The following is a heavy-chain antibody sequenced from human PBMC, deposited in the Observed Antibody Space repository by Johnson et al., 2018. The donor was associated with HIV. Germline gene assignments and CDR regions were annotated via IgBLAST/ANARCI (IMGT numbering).Heavy chain of an antibody. CDR1: GLTFDDYG. J-gene: IGHJ3*02. CDR3: AMYVGVVIYDAFDI. Sequence: VQLVESGGCVVRPGGSLRLSCAASGLTFDDYGMSWVRQAPGKGLEWVSGISWNGGSTGYADSEKGRFSISRDNAKNSLYLQMNSLRAEDTALYYCAMYVGVVIYDAFDIWGQGTMVTVSS. V-gene: IGHV3-20*04. D-gene: IGHD3-3*01. CDR2: ISWNGGST.